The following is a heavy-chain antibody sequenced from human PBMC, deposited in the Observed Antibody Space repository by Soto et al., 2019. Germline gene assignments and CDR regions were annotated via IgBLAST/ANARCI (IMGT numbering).Heavy chain of an antibody. CDR3: VMVDNYVTPTPQDV. V-gene: IGHV1-18*04. D-gene: IGHD3-16*01. CDR2: INPSNGNT. J-gene: IGHJ6*02. Sequence: GASVKVSCKASGYTFTSYYMHWVRQAPGQGLEWMGWINPSNGNTSYAQKLQGRVTMTTDTSTSTAYMDLGSLTSDDTAVYYCVMVDNYVTPTPQDVWGQGTTVTVSS. CDR1: GYTFTSYY.